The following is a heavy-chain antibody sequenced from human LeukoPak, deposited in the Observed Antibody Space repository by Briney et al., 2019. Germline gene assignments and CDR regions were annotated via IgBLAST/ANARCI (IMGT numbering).Heavy chain of an antibody. CDR2: ISAYNGNT. CDR3: AREESGYDYLRIYVAGANPFDY. J-gene: IGHJ4*02. Sequence: GASVKVSCKASGYTFTSYGISWVRQAPGQGLEWMGWISAYNGNTNYAQKLQGRVTMTTDTSTSTAYMELRSLRSDDTAVYYCAREESGYDYLRIYVAGANPFDYWGQGTLVTVSS. V-gene: IGHV1-18*01. CDR1: GYTFTSYG. D-gene: IGHD5-12*01.